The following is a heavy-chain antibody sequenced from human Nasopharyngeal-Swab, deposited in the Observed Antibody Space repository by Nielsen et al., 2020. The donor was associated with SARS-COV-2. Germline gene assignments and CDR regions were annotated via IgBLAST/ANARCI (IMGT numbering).Heavy chain of an antibody. CDR3: ARGYDYVWGSYPEGAFDI. V-gene: IGHV3-21*01. CDR1: GFTFSSYS. CDR2: ISSSSSYI. D-gene: IGHD3-16*02. Sequence: GGSLRLSCAASGFTFSSYSMDWVRQAPGKGLEWVSSISSSSSYIYYADSVKGRFTISRDNAKNSLYRQMNSLRAEDTAVYYCARGYDYVWGSYPEGAFDIWGQGTMVTVSS. J-gene: IGHJ3*02.